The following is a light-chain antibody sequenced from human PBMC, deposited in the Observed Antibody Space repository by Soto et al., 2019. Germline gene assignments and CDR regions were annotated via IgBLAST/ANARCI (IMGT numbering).Light chain of an antibody. CDR2: DAS. CDR1: QSVSSY. J-gene: IGKJ5*01. V-gene: IGKV3-11*01. Sequence: EIVLTQFPAALSVSPGERATLSCRASQSVSSYLAWYQQKPGQAPRLLIYDASNRATGIPARFSGTGSGTDFTLTINNLEPEDFAVYYCQVRTNWSIAFGRGTRLEIK. CDR3: QVRTNWSIA.